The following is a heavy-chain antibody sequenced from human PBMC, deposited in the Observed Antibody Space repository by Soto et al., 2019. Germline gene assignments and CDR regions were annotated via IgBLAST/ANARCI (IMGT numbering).Heavy chain of an antibody. V-gene: IGHV1-69*12. Sequence: QVQLVQSGAEVKKPRSSVKVSCKASGDTFSSYAISWVRQVPGQGLEWMGGIMPIFGTPDYAQNFQGRVTITGDESTSTAYMELSSLRSDDTGVYYCARDKDRLQLGGNYYYIMDVWGQGTTVTVSS. J-gene: IGHJ6*02. CDR2: IMPIFGTP. D-gene: IGHD5-12*01. CDR1: GDTFSSYA. CDR3: ARDKDRLQLGGNYYYIMDV.